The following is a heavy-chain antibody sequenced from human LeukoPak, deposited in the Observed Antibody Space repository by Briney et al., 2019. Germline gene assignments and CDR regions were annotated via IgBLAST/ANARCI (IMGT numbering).Heavy chain of an antibody. CDR1: GFTFSSYA. D-gene: IGHD2-15*01. J-gene: IGHJ1*01. CDR2: ISGNGGST. CDR3: AKESGYCSGGSCYDVIGYFQH. V-gene: IGHV3-23*01. Sequence: PGGSLRLSCAASGFTFSSYAMSWVRQAPGKGLEWVSAISGNGGSTYYADSVKGRFTISRDNSKNTLYLQMNSLRAEDTAVYYCAKESGYCSGGSCYDVIGYFQHWGQGTLVTVSS.